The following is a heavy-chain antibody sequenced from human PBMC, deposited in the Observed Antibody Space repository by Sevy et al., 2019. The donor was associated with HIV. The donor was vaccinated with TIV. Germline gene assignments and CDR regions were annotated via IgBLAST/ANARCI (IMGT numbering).Heavy chain of an antibody. CDR1: GFIFNSYT. V-gene: IGHV3-23*01. D-gene: IGHD3-16*01. Sequence: GGSLRLSCVASGFIFNSYTMSWVRQAPGKGLEWVSTISGSGGSVYYPDSLKGRFTISGDNFKNTVSLQMNSLRAEDTAVYYCTNRGGVIITGFESWGQGTLVTVSS. J-gene: IGHJ4*02. CDR2: ISGSGGSV. CDR3: TNRGGVIITGFES.